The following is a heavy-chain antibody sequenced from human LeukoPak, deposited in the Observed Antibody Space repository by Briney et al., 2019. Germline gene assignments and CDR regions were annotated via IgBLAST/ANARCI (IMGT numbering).Heavy chain of an antibody. CDR2: INHSGST. CDR1: GGSISSYY. V-gene: IGHV4-34*01. D-gene: IGHD3-3*01. CDR3: ARRSRITIFGVVIKGPYYFDY. J-gene: IGHJ4*02. Sequence: SETLSLTCTVSGGSISSYYWSWIRQPPGKGLEWIGEINHSGSTNYNPSLKSRVTISVDTSKNQFSLKLSSVTAADTAVYYCARRSRITIFGVVIKGPYYFDYWGQGTLVTVSS.